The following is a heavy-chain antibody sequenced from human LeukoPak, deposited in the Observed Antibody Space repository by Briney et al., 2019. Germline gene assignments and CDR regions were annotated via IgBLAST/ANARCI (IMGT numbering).Heavy chain of an antibody. CDR3: ARVVGALGDY. Sequence: ETLSLTCTVSGGSISSSSYYWGWIRQPPGKGLEWVSAISGSGGSTYYADSVKGRFTISRDNSKNTLHLQMNSLRAEDTAVYYCARVVGALGDYWGQGTLVTVSS. CDR2: ISGSGGST. V-gene: IGHV3-23*01. J-gene: IGHJ4*02. D-gene: IGHD2-21*01. CDR1: GGSISSSSYY.